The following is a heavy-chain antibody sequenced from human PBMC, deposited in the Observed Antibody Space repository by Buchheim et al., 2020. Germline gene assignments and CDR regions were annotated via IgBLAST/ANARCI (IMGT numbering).Heavy chain of an antibody. J-gene: IGHJ4*02. V-gene: IGHV4-59*01. Sequence: QVQLQESGPGLVKPSETLSLTCTVSGGSISSYYWSWIRQPPGKGLEWIGYIYYSGSTNYNPSLKSRVTISVDTSKNQFSLKLSSVTAADTAVYYCARLGRVYDILTGYQYTGPFDYWGQGTL. D-gene: IGHD3-9*01. CDR2: IYYSGST. CDR1: GGSISSYY. CDR3: ARLGRVYDILTGYQYTGPFDY.